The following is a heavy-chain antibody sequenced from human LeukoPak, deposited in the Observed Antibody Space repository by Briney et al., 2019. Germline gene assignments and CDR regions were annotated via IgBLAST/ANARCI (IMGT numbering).Heavy chain of an antibody. CDR1: GFTFSTYW. J-gene: IGHJ4*02. Sequence: GGSLRLSCTASGFTFSTYWINWARQSPGKGLVWVALINGDGSTTTHADSVKGRFTISRDNAKNTAYLQMNSLRDEDTAVYFCARDYAGSPDYWGQGTLVTVSA. D-gene: IGHD3-10*01. CDR3: ARDYAGSPDY. V-gene: IGHV3-74*03. CDR2: INGDGSTT.